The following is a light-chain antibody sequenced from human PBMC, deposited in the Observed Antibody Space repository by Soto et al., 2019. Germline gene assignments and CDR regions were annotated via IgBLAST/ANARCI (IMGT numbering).Light chain of an antibody. V-gene: IGLV2-14*03. CDR3: SSYTSTMTNV. J-gene: IGLJ1*01. Sequence: QSALTQPASVSGSPGQSITISCTGTSSDVGGFNSVSWYQLRPGQAPKLLLYDVVDRPSGVSYRFSGSMSGNTASLTISGLQAADEADYFCSSYTSTMTNVFGRGTKLTVL. CDR2: DVV. CDR1: SSDVGGFNS.